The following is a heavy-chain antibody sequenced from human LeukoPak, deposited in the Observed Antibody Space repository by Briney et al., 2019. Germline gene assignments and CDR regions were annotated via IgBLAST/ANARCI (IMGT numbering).Heavy chain of an antibody. CDR1: GYTFTAYY. CDR3: ARGRTFDN. CDR2: INPNSGGT. J-gene: IGHJ4*02. Sequence: ASVKVSCKASGYTFTAYYIHWVRQAPGQGLEWMGWINPNSGGTIYTQKLQGRVTMTRDTSISTAYMELSRLKSDDTAVYYCARGRTFDNWGQGTLVTVSS. V-gene: IGHV1-2*02.